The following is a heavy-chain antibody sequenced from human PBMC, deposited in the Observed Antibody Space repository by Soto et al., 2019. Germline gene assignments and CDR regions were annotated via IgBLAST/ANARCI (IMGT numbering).Heavy chain of an antibody. D-gene: IGHD1-26*01. Sequence: QVQLVQSGAEVKKPGASVKVSCKASGYTFTGYYMHWVRQAPGQGLEWMGWINPNSGGTNYAQKFQGWVTMTRDTFISTAYMELGRLRSDDTAVYYCARDLFGSVGTFDYWGQGTLVTVSS. V-gene: IGHV1-2*04. CDR2: INPNSGGT. CDR1: GYTFTGYY. CDR3: ARDLFGSVGTFDY. J-gene: IGHJ4*02.